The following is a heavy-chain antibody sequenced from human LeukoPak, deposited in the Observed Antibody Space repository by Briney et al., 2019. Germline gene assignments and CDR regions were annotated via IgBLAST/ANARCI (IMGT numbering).Heavy chain of an antibody. D-gene: IGHD4-17*01. CDR3: AHDGGAYDAFDI. CDR1: GFSLSTSGVG. V-gene: IGHV2-5*01. CDR2: IYWNDDK. J-gene: IGHJ3*02. Sequence: SGPTLVHPTPPLTLTCTFSGFSLSTSGVGGGWIRQPPGKALEWLALIYWNDDKRYSPSLKSGLTITKDTSKNQVVLTMTNMDPVDTATYYCAHDGGAYDAFDIWGQGTMVTVSS.